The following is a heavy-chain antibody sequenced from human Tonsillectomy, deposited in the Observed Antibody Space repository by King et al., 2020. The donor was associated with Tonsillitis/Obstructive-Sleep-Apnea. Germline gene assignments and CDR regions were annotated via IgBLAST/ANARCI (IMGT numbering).Heavy chain of an antibody. Sequence: VQLVESGAEVKKPGASVKVSCKASGYTFTNYGFSWVRQAPGQGLEWMGWISGYNGNTNYVQKLQGRVTMTTDTSTSTAYMELRSLRSDDTAVYYCARDLVSWEGATESMDVWGQGTTVTVSS. CDR1: GYTFTNYG. J-gene: IGHJ6*02. CDR2: ISGYNGNT. CDR3: ARDLVSWEGATESMDV. D-gene: IGHD1-26*01. V-gene: IGHV1-18*01.